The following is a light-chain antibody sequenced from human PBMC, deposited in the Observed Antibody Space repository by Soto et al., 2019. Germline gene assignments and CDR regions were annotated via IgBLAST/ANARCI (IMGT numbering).Light chain of an antibody. V-gene: IGKV3-20*01. Sequence: EIVMTQSPVTLYLSPGERATLSCRASQSVRTYLAWYQQKPGQAPRLLIYGASSRATGIPDRFSGSGSGTDFTLTISRLEPEDFAVYYCQQYGSSFTLVPGTKVDSK. J-gene: IGKJ3*01. CDR3: QQYGSSFT. CDR2: GAS. CDR1: QSVRTY.